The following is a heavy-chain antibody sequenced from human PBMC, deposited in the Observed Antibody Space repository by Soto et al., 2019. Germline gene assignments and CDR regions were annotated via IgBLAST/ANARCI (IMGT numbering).Heavy chain of an antibody. D-gene: IGHD3-16*01. Sequence: EVQLVESGGGLVQAGGSLRLSCAASGLAFSNSWMSWVRQSPARGLEWVANINQDGNVKGYLDSVKGRFTVSRDNAKNSLYLQMNSLRAEDTALYYCALDYGDWGRGTLVTVSS. J-gene: IGHJ4*02. CDR3: ALDYGD. V-gene: IGHV3-7*01. CDR1: GLAFSNSW. CDR2: INQDGNVK.